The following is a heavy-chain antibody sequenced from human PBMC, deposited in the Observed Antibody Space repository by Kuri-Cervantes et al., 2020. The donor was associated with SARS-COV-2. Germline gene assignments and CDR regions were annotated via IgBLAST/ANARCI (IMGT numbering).Heavy chain of an antibody. CDR3: ARDPIGYCSGTSCLY. D-gene: IGHD2-15*01. J-gene: IGHJ4*02. CDR1: GGSVSSGSYY. CDR2: IYYSGST. Sequence: GSLRLSCTVSGGSVSSGSYYWSWIRQPPGKGLEWIGYIYYSGSTNYNPSLRSRVTISVDTSKNQFSLNLSSVTAADTAMYYCARDPIGYCSGTSCLYWGQGTLVTVSS. V-gene: IGHV4-61*01.